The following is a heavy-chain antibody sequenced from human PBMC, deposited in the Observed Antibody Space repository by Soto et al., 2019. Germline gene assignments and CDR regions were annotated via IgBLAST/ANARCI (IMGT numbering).Heavy chain of an antibody. CDR1: GGSISSYD. Sequence: SETRSLTCTVSGGSISSYDWSGIRQPPGKGLEWIGYIYYSGSTNYNPSLKSRVTISVDTSKNQFSLKLSSVTAADTAVYYCARSEQWLVHWFDPWGQGTLVTVSS. D-gene: IGHD6-19*01. CDR3: ARSEQWLVHWFDP. CDR2: IYYSGST. J-gene: IGHJ5*02. V-gene: IGHV4-59*01.